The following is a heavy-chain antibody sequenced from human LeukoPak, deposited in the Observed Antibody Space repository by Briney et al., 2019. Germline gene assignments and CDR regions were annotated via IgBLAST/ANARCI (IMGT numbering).Heavy chain of an antibody. CDR1: GGTFSSYA. CDR2: IIPILGIA. V-gene: IGHV1-69*04. Sequence: ASVKVSCKASGGTFSSYAISWVRQAPGQGLEWMGRIIPILGIANYAQKFQGRVTITADKSTSTAYMELSSLRSEDTAVYYCASYGPGSYYYYYYGMDVWGQGTTVTVSS. D-gene: IGHD3-10*01. CDR3: ASYGPGSYYYYYYGMDV. J-gene: IGHJ6*02.